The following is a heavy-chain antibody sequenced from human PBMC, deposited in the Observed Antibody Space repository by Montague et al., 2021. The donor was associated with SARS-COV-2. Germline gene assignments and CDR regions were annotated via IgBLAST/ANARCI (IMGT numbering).Heavy chain of an antibody. J-gene: IGHJ3*01. V-gene: IGHV4-39*01. D-gene: IGHD5-18*01. CDR1: GGSISNSIYY. CDR2: IYYTGST. CDR3: AGPGRGYSYGLEAFEV. Sequence: SETLSLTCTVSGGSISNSIYYWGWIRQPPGKGLEWIGSIYYTGSTYYNPSLKSRGTISMNTSNNQFFLKLTSVTAADTAVYYCAGPGRGYSYGLEAFEVWGQGTLVTVSS.